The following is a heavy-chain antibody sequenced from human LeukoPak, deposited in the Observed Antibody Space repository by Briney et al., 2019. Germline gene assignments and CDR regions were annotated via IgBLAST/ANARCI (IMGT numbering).Heavy chain of an antibody. Sequence: GGSLRLSCAASGFTFSSYWMSWVRQAPGKGLEWVANIKQDGSEKYYVDSVKGRFTISRDNAKNSLYLQMNSLRAEDTAVYYCAGDPRLAGGYCSGGSCWFDYWGQGTLVTVSS. J-gene: IGHJ4*02. V-gene: IGHV3-7*01. CDR2: IKQDGSEK. CDR1: GFTFSSYW. CDR3: AGDPRLAGGYCSGGSCWFDY. D-gene: IGHD2-15*01.